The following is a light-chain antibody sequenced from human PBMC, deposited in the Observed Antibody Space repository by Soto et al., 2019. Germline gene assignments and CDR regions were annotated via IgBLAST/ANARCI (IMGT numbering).Light chain of an antibody. CDR2: EGS. V-gene: IGLV2-23*01. CDR3: CSDAGSRV. J-gene: IGLJ2*01. CDR1: SSDVGSYNL. Sequence: QSALTQPASVSGSPGQSITISCTGTSSDVGSYNLVSWYQQYPGKAPKLMIYEGSKRPSGVSNRFSGSKSGNTASLTISGLQAEDEADYYCCSDAGSRVFGGGTKLTVL.